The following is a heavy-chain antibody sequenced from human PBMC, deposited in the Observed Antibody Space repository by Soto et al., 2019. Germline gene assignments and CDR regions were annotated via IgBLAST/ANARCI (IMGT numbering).Heavy chain of an antibody. CDR3: ARDLPGATGWFDP. CDR2: INAGNGNT. D-gene: IGHD4-4*01. J-gene: IGHJ5*02. CDR1: GYTFTSYA. V-gene: IGHV1-3*01. Sequence: ASVKVSCKASGYTFTSYAMHWVRQAPGQRLEWMGWINAGNGNTKYSQKFQGRVTITRDTSASTAYMELGSLRSEDTAVYYCARDLPGATGWFDPWGQGTLVTVSS.